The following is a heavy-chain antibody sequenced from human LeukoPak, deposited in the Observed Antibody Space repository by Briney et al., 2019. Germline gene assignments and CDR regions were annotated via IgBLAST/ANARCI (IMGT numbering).Heavy chain of an antibody. J-gene: IGHJ6*02. CDR3: ARDTPYVTTYHIYYYYYGMDV. CDR1: GFTFSSYS. Sequence: GGSLRLSCAASGFTFSSYSMNWVRQAPGKGLEWVSSVGSSSSYIYYADSVQGRFTISRDNAKNSLYLQMNSLRAEDTAVYYCARDTPYVTTYHIYYYYYGMDVWGQGTTVTVSS. D-gene: IGHD2-2*01. V-gene: IGHV3-21*01. CDR2: VGSSSSYI.